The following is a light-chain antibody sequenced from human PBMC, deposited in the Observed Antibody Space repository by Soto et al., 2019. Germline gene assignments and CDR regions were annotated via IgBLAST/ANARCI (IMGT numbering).Light chain of an antibody. CDR3: RSPRSSSFYV. V-gene: IGLV2-14*03. CDR1: SSDIGSYNY. Sequence: QSALTQPASVSGSPGQSITISCTGTSSDIGSYNYVSWYQQHPGQAPKLMIYDVTNRPSGVSNRFSGSKSGNTASLTISGLQAEDEADYCCRSPRSSSFYVFGNGTKLTVL. CDR2: DVT. J-gene: IGLJ1*01.